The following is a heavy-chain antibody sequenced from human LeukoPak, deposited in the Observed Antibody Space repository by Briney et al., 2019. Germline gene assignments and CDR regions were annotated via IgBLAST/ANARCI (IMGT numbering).Heavy chain of an antibody. CDR2: IRYDGSNK. Sequence: GGSLRLSCAASGFTFSSYGMYWVRQAPGKGLEWVAFIRYDGSNKYYADSVKGRFTISRDNSKNTLYLQMNSLRAEDTAVYYCAKGFYYGSGSYFPSDDWGQGTLVTVSS. V-gene: IGHV3-30*02. D-gene: IGHD3-10*01. J-gene: IGHJ4*02. CDR3: AKGFYYGSGSYFPSDD. CDR1: GFTFSSYG.